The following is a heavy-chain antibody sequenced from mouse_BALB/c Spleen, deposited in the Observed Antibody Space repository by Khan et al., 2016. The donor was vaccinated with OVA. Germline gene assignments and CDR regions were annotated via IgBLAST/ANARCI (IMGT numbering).Heavy chain of an antibody. CDR3: ARELRVGGFAY. D-gene: IGHD1-1*01. V-gene: IGHV2-6-7*01. CDR2: IWGDGST. CDR1: GFSLTAYG. Sequence: VQLVESGPGLVAPSQNLSITCTVSGFSLTAYGVNWVRQSPGKGLEWLGMIWGDGSTDYNSALKSRLSISKDNSQSQVFLKMNSLQTDDTARYYCARELRVGGFAYWGQGTLVTVSA. J-gene: IGHJ3*01.